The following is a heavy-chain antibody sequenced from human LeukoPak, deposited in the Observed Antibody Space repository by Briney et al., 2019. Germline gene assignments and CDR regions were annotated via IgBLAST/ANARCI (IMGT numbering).Heavy chain of an antibody. CDR3: VKGLDYSSSQMDS. V-gene: IGHV3-64*05. Sequence: GGSLRLSCSASGFTFKSYAMHWVRQAPGKGLEYVSSINTNGANTYYADSVKDRFTISRDNSRSTVYVQMNSLTPEDTAVYYCVKGLDYSSSQMDSWGQGTLVTVSS. J-gene: IGHJ4*02. CDR2: INTNGANT. CDR1: GFTFKSYA. D-gene: IGHD6-6*01.